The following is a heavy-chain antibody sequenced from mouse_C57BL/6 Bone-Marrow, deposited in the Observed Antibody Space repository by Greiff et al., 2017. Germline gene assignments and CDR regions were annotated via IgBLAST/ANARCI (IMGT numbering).Heavy chain of an antibody. D-gene: IGHD1-1*01. CDR1: GYTFTSYW. V-gene: IGHV1-7*01. CDR2: INPSSGYT. CDR3: ARRVYYYGSLVV. J-gene: IGHJ1*03. Sequence: QVQLQQSGAELAKPGASVKLSCKASGYTFTSYWMHWVKQRPGQGLEWIGYINPSSGYTKYNQKFKDKATLAADKSYSTAYMQLITLTYEDSAVYYCARRVYYYGSLVVWGTGTTVTVSS.